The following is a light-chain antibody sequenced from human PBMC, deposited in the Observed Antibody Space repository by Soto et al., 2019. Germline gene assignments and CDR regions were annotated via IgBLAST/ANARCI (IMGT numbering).Light chain of an antibody. J-gene: IGKJ5*01. Sequence: EIVLTQSPATLSLSPGERATLSCRASQSVNNYLHWYQQKPGQAPRLLIFDASNRATGIPARFSGSGSGTEFTLTISSLQSEDFAVYYCQQYNNWPPITFGQGTRLE. CDR2: DAS. V-gene: IGKV3-11*01. CDR1: QSVNNY. CDR3: QQYNNWPPIT.